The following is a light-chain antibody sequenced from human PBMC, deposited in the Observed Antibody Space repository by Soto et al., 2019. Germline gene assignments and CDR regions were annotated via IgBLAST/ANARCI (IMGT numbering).Light chain of an antibody. Sequence: EIVLTQSPGTLSLSPGERATLSCRASQSVSSNYLAWYQQKPGQAPRLLIYGASSRAAAIPDRFSGSGSGTDFTLSIGRLEPEDFAVYYCQQYGSSPITFGQGTRLEIK. CDR2: GAS. V-gene: IGKV3-20*01. CDR3: QQYGSSPIT. J-gene: IGKJ5*01. CDR1: QSVSSNY.